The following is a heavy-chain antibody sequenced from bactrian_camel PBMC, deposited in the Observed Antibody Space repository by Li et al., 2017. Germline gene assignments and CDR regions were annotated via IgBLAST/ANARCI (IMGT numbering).Heavy chain of an antibody. Sequence: SGHSCGSNCVGWYRLPPGRAPAEREGIAAIRRSGGETWYAGSVKGRFTISQDNSQNTLYLQMNSLKPEDTAMYFCAADLAPRFRGPECYSDYVKGQGTQVTVS. J-gene: IGHJ4*01. CDR1: GHSCGSNC. CDR2: IRRSGGET. V-gene: IGHV3-3*01. D-gene: IGHD4*01.